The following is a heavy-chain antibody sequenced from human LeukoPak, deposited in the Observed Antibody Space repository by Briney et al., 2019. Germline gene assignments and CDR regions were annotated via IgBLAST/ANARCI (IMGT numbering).Heavy chain of an antibody. CDR1: GFNFNTYS. Sequence: GGSLRLSCEASGFNFNTYSMAWVRQAPGKGLEWVSAISGSGGSTYYADSVKGRFTISRDNSKNTLYLQMNSLRAEDTAVYYCAKPHGTFQKYYYDSSGYYRGDKYYFDYWGQGTLVTDSS. CDR3: AKPHGTFQKYYYDSSGYYRGDKYYFDY. CDR2: ISGSGGST. J-gene: IGHJ4*02. V-gene: IGHV3-23*01. D-gene: IGHD3-22*01.